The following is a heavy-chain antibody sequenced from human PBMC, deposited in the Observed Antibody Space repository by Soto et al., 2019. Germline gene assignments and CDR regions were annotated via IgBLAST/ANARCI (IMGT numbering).Heavy chain of an antibody. V-gene: IGHV4-34*01. Sequence: SETLSLTCAVYGGSFSGYYWSWIRQPPGKGLEWIGEINHSGSTNYNPSLKSRVTISVDTSKNQFSLKLSSVTAADTAVYYCARRAGVLGYGSGSYRATANFDYWGQGTLVTVSS. J-gene: IGHJ4*02. CDR2: INHSGST. CDR3: ARRAGVLGYGSGSYRATANFDY. CDR1: GGSFSGYY. D-gene: IGHD3-10*01.